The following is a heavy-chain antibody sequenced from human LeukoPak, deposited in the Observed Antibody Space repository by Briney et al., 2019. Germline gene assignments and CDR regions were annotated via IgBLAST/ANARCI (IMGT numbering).Heavy chain of an antibody. D-gene: IGHD3-3*01. CDR2: MNPNSGNT. CDR1: GYTFTSYD. CDR3: ARDYAFRGGYYMYPWFDP. Sequence: ASVKVSCKASGYTFTSYDINWVRQATGQGLEWMGWMNPNSGNTGYAQKFQGRVTITRNTSISTAYMELSSLRSEDTAVYYCARDYAFRGGYYMYPWFDPWGQGTLVTVSS. V-gene: IGHV1-8*01. J-gene: IGHJ5*02.